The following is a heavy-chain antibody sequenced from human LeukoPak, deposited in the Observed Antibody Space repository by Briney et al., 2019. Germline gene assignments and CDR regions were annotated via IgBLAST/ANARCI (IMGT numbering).Heavy chain of an antibody. CDR3: ARSDDFWSGYYYGMDV. Sequence: ASVKVSCKASGYTFTSYYMHWVRQAPGQGLEWMGWINPNSGDTNYVQNFQGRVTMTRDTSISTAYMELSTLRSDDTAVYYCARSDDFWSGYYYGMDVWGQGTTVTVSS. V-gene: IGHV1-2*02. CDR1: GYTFTSYY. J-gene: IGHJ6*02. CDR2: INPNSGDT. D-gene: IGHD3-3*01.